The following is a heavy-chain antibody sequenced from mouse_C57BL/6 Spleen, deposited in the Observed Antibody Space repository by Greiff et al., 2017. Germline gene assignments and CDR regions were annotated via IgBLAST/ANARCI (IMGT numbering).Heavy chain of an antibody. V-gene: IGHV5-6*01. CDR2: ISSGGSYT. Sequence: VQLQQSGGDLVKPGGSLKLSCAASGFTFSSYGMSWVRQTPDKRLEWVATISSGGSYTYYPDSVKGRFTISRDNAKNTLYLQMSSLKSEDTAMYYCARHGSSYSFAYWGQGTLVTVSA. CDR3: ARHGSSYSFAY. CDR1: GFTFSSYG. J-gene: IGHJ3*01. D-gene: IGHD1-1*01.